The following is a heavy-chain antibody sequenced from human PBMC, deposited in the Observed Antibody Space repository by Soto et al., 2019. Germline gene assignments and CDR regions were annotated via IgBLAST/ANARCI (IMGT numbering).Heavy chain of an antibody. CDR3: XRTGPPVDY. D-gene: IGHD1-1*01. J-gene: IGHJ4*02. V-gene: IGHV1-18*01. CDR2: IITYNGNT. Sequence: QVQLVQSGAEVKKPGASVKVSCKASGYTFSSYAISWVRQAPGQGLEWMGWIITYNGNTNYAQKLQGRVTMTTDTXXXXXXXXXXXXXSXDTAXXXXXRTGPPVDYWGQGTLVTVSS. CDR1: GYTFSSYA.